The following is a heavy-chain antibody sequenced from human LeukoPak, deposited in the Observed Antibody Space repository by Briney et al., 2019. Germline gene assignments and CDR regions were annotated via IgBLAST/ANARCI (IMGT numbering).Heavy chain of an antibody. CDR3: ARGSRGMEWLLYRRGFDY. CDR1: GGSFSGYY. CDR2: INHSGST. V-gene: IGHV4-34*01. Sequence: SETLSLTCAVYGGSFSGYYWSWIRQPPGKGLEWIGEINHSGSTNYNPSLKSRVTISVDTSKNQFSLKLSPVTAADTAVYYCARGSRGMEWLLYRRGFDYWGQGTLVTVSS. D-gene: IGHD3-3*01. J-gene: IGHJ4*02.